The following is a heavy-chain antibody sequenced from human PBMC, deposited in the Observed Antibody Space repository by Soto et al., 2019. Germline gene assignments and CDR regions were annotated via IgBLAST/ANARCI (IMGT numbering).Heavy chain of an antibody. CDR2: IGAYNGDT. D-gene: IGHD2-15*01. Sequence: QVQLVQSGAEVKKPGASVKVSCKASGYTFSNYGISWVRQAPGQGLEWMGWIGAYNGDTNYAQNLRGRVTMTTDISTSTAYMELRSLRSDDTAVYYCARLGGRGGGNCYSCWLDPWGQGTLVTVSS. CDR1: GYTFSNYG. V-gene: IGHV1-18*01. J-gene: IGHJ5*02. CDR3: ARLGGRGGGNCYSCWLDP.